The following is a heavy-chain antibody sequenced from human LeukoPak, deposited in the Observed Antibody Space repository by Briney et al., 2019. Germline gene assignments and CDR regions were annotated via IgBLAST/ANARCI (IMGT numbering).Heavy chain of an antibody. CDR1: GGSISSSSYY. V-gene: IGHV4-39*01. J-gene: IGHJ4*02. CDR3: ARTGNTAVPPYFDY. CDR2: IYYSGRT. Sequence: TSETLSLTCTFSGGSISSSSYYWGWIRQPPGKGLELIGTIYYSGRTYYNPSLNSLLTMSVDPSNNQFCLKLSSVTAADTAVYYCARTGNTAVPPYFDYWSQGALVTVSS. D-gene: IGHD3-16*01.